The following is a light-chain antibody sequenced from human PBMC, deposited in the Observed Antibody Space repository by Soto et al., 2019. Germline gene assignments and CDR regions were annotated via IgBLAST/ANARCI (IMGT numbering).Light chain of an antibody. CDR3: QQYSDWPQT. CDR1: QSVSTN. CDR2: HTY. J-gene: IGKJ1*01. V-gene: IGKV3-15*01. Sequence: EIVMTQSPATLSVSPGERATLSCRASQSVSTNLAWYQQKPGQAPRLLIYHTYTRATGIPARFSGSGSGTEFSLTISGLQSEDLAVYYCQQYSDWPQTFGQGTKVAIK.